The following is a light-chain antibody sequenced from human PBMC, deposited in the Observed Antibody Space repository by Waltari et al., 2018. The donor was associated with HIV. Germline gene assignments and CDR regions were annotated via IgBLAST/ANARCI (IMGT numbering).Light chain of an antibody. CDR3: CSYAATSTFV. CDR2: EVS. V-gene: IGLV2-23*02. Sequence: QSALTQPASVSGSPGQSITISCTGTIRDVGSYNLVSWYQQYPGKAPKLMIYEVSKRPSGVSNRFSGSKSGNTASLTISGLQAEDEADYYCCSYAATSTFVFGTGTKVTVL. CDR1: IRDVGSYNL. J-gene: IGLJ1*01.